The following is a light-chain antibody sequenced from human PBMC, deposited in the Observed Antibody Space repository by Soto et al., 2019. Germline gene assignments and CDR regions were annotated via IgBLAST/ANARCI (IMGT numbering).Light chain of an antibody. J-gene: IGLJ1*01. CDR1: SSDVGGYHF. V-gene: IGLV2-14*01. CDR2: EVS. Sequence: QSVLTQPASVSGSLGQSITISCTGTSSDVGGYHFVSGYQQHPGKAPKLLLDEVSNRPSGVSNRFSGSKSGNTASLTISGLQAADEADYYCSSYTSTTTLVFGTGTKLTVL. CDR3: SSYTSTTTLV.